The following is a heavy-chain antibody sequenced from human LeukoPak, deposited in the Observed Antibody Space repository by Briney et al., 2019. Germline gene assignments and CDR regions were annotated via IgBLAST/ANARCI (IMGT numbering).Heavy chain of an antibody. CDR2: IYSSETT. Sequence: SETLSLTCSVSGASISSDYWSWIRQPPGKGLEWVGNIYSSETTKYNPSLRSRATISGDTSKNQFSLKLSSVTAADTAVYYCARHFPYCGGDCPYYYMDVWGKGTTVTVSS. J-gene: IGHJ6*03. CDR3: ARHFPYCGGDCPYYYMDV. V-gene: IGHV4-4*09. CDR1: GASISSDY. D-gene: IGHD2-21*02.